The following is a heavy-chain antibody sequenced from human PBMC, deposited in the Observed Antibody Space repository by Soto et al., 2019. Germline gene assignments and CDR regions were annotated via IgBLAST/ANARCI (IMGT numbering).Heavy chain of an antibody. D-gene: IGHD3-16*01. Sequence: ASVKVSCKTSGYTFTSYDINWVRQATGQGLEWMGWMNPNSGNTGYAQKFQGRVTMTRNTSISTAYMELSSLRSEDTAVYYCARDDSERTNELDYWGQGTLVTVSS. J-gene: IGHJ4*02. CDR2: MNPNSGNT. CDR1: GYTFTSYD. V-gene: IGHV1-8*01. CDR3: ARDDSERTNELDY.